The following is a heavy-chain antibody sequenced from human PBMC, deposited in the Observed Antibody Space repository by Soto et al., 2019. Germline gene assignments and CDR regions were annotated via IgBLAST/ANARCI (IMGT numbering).Heavy chain of an antibody. CDR1: GGSISSGDYY. J-gene: IGHJ5*02. V-gene: IGHV4-30-4*01. D-gene: IGHD3-3*01. CDR3: ARGGPVGYDFWSGQCYGGWFDP. CDR2: IYYSGST. Sequence: NPSETLSLTCTVSGGSISSGDYYWSWIRQPPGKGLEWIGYIYYSGSTYYNPSLKSRVTISVDTSKNQFSLKLSSVTAADTAVYYCARGGPVGYDFWSGQCYGGWFDPWGQGTLVTVSS.